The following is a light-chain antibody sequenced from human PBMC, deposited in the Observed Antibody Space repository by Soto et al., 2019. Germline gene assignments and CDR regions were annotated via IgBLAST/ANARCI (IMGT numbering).Light chain of an antibody. CDR2: EVT. CDR1: SIDVGGYNF. V-gene: IGLV2-14*01. CDR3: SSYTSSNTPYV. Sequence: ALTQPASVSGSPGQSITMSCTVSSIDVGGYNFVSWYQHHPGKAPKLILYEVTTRPSGVSSRFSGSKSGNTASLTISGLQADDEANYYCSSYTSSNTPYVFGTGTKVTVL. J-gene: IGLJ1*01.